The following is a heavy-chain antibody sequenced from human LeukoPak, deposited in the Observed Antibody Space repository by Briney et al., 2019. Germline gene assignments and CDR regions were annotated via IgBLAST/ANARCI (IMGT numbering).Heavy chain of an antibody. CDR3: ARDWGDIVVVVAASYFDY. D-gene: IGHD2-15*01. V-gene: IGHV3-30*04. Sequence: GGSLRPSCAASGFTFSSYDMHWVRQAPGKGLEWVAVISYDGSNKYYADSVKGRFTISRDNSKNTLYLQMNSLRAEDTAVYYCARDWGDIVVVVAASYFDYWGQGTLVTVSS. CDR1: GFTFSSYD. CDR2: ISYDGSNK. J-gene: IGHJ4*02.